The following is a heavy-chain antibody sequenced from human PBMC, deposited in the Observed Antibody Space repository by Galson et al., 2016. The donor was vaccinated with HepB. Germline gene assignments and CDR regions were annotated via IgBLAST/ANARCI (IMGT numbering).Heavy chain of an antibody. V-gene: IGHV1-18*01. CDR2: ISGYNDNR. CDR1: GYTFTRYG. J-gene: IGHJ6*02. CDR3: ARVGVVEWQLPLPYYSGMDV. Sequence: SVKVSCKASGYTFTRYGITWVRQAPGQGPEWMGWISGYNDNRNSAQKIQGRVTLTTDTSTSTAYMELRNLRSDDTAVYYCARVGVVEWQLPLPYYSGMDVWGQGTTVTVSS. D-gene: IGHD1-26*01.